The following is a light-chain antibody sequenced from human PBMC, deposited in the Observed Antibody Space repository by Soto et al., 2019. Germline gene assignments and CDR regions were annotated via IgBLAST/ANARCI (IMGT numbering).Light chain of an antibody. V-gene: IGKV3-15*01. CDR3: QQYGNWPPLT. CDR2: DAS. Sequence: EIVMTQSPATLSLSPGEGATLSCRASQSISNKLAWYQQKPGQAPRLLMYDASTRATDIPARFSGSGSGAEFTLTITSLQSEDFAVYYSQQYGNWPPLTFGGGTKVDIK. CDR1: QSISNK. J-gene: IGKJ4*01.